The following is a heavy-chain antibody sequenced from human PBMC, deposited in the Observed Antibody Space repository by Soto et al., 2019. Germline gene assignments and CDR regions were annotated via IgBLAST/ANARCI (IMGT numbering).Heavy chain of an antibody. Sequence: KTSETLSLTCTVSGGSISSYYWSWIRQPAGKGLEWIGRIYTSGSTNYNPSLKSRVTMSVDTSKNQFSLKLSSVTAADTAVYYCARVGYYDFWSGYYNGGWFDPWGQGTLVTVSS. CDR3: ARVGYYDFWSGYYNGGWFDP. J-gene: IGHJ5*02. CDR2: IYTSGST. D-gene: IGHD3-3*01. V-gene: IGHV4-4*07. CDR1: GGSISSYY.